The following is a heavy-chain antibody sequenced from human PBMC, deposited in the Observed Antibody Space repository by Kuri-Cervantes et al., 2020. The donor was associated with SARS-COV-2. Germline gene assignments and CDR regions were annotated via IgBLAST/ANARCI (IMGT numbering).Heavy chain of an antibody. CDR1: GYSISSGYY. Sequence: ESLKISCTVSGYSISSGYYWGWIRQPPGKGPEWIGSIYHSGSTYYNPSLKSRVTISVDRSKNQFSLKLSSVTAADTAVYYCARVGYSSGRHDYWGQGTLVTVSS. V-gene: IGHV4-38-2*02. CDR2: IYHSGST. CDR3: ARVGYSSGRHDY. J-gene: IGHJ4*02. D-gene: IGHD5-18*01.